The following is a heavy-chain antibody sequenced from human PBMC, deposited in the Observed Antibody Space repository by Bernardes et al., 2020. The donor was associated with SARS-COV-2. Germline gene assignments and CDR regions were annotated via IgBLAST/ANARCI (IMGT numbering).Heavy chain of an antibody. CDR1: GFTFINYA. J-gene: IGHJ6*02. V-gene: IGHV3-30-3*01. Sequence: GGSLRLSCAASGFTFINYALHWVRQAPGKGLEWVAVISFDGDNKYYADFVEGRFTISRDNTKNTLHLQMNDLRVEDTAVYYCARDSADTSGWYSSYYNSGMDVWGQGTTVTVSS. CDR3: ARDSADTSGWYSSYYNSGMDV. CDR2: ISFDGDNK. D-gene: IGHD6-19*01.